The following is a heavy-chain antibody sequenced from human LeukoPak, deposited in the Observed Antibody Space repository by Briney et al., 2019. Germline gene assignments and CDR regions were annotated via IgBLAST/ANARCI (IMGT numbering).Heavy chain of an antibody. CDR3: ARDGPGIEVAGHYYYYYGMDV. J-gene: IGHJ6*02. V-gene: IGHV3-30-3*01. D-gene: IGHD6-19*01. CDR1: GFTSTSYA. CDR2: ISYDGSNK. Sequence: PGGSLRLSCAAPGFTSTSYAMHGVPQAPGKGLEWVAVISYDGSNKYYADSVKSRFTISRDNSKNTLYMQMNSLRAEDTAVYYCARDGPGIEVAGHYYYYYGMDVWGQGTTVTVSS.